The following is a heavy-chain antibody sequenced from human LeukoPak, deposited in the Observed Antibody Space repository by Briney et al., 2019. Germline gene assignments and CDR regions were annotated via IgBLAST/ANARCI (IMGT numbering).Heavy chain of an antibody. CDR1: GYTLTELS. J-gene: IGHJ4*02. Sequence: ASVKVSCKVSGYTLTELSMHWVRQAPGKGLEWMGGFDPEDGETIYAQKFQGRVTMTEDTSTDTAYMELSSLRSEDTAVYYCATLPSLNWSGYYYFDYWGQGTLVTVSS. CDR2: FDPEDGET. V-gene: IGHV1-24*01. D-gene: IGHD3-3*01. CDR3: ATLPSLNWSGYYYFDY.